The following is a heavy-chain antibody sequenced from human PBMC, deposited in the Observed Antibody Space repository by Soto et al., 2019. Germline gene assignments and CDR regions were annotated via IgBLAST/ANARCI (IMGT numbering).Heavy chain of an antibody. Sequence: GGSLRLSCAASGFTFGSYWMHWVRQAPGKGLVWVSRINSDGSSTSYADFVKGRFTISRDNAKNTLHLQMNSLRDEDTAVYFCARYRGSGNYNDYWGQGTLVTVSS. V-gene: IGHV3-74*01. CDR1: GFTFGSYW. CDR3: ARYRGSGNYNDY. D-gene: IGHD3-10*01. CDR2: INSDGSST. J-gene: IGHJ4*02.